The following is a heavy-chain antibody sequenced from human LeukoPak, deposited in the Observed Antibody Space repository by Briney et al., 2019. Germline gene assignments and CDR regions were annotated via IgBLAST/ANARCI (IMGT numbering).Heavy chain of an antibody. CDR3: ARDRGDREGSFDY. Sequence: SETLSLTCTVSGGSISSYYWSWIRQPPGKGLEWIGYIYYSGSTNYNPSLKSRVTISVDTSKNQFSLKLSSVTAADTAVYYCARDRGDREGSFDYWGQGTLVTVSS. V-gene: IGHV4-59*01. CDR1: GGSISSYY. CDR2: IYYSGST. J-gene: IGHJ4*02. D-gene: IGHD7-27*01.